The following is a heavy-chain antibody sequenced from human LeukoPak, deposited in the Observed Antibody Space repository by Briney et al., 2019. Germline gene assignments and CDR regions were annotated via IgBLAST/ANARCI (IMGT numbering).Heavy chain of an antibody. D-gene: IGHD3-16*02. CDR1: GFTFSSYA. V-gene: IGHV3-23*01. Sequence: GSLRLSCAASGFTFSSYAMSWVRQAPGKGLEWVSAISGSGGSTYYADSVKGRFTISRDNSKNTLYLQMNSLRAEDTAVYYCAKEDRNDYDYIWGSYRSAPDIWGQGTMVTVSS. CDR2: ISGSGGST. CDR3: AKEDRNDYDYIWGSYRSAPDI. J-gene: IGHJ3*02.